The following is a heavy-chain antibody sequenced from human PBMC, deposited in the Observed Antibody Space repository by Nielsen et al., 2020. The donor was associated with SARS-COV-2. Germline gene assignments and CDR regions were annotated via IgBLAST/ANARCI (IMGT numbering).Heavy chain of an antibody. CDR2: IYYSGST. Sequence: WIRQPPGKGLEWIGSIYYSGSTYYNPSLKSRVTISVDTSKNQFSLKLSSVTAADTAVYYCARLEGRAYGSGFKGGKLFDPWGQGTLVTVPQ. V-gene: IGHV4-39*01. CDR3: ARLEGRAYGSGFKGGKLFDP. J-gene: IGHJ5*02. D-gene: IGHD3-10*01.